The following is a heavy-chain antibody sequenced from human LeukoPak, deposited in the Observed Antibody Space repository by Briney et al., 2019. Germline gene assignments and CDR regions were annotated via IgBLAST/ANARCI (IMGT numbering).Heavy chain of an antibody. Sequence: SETLSLTCTVSGTSITSYYWNWIRQAPGQGPEWIGYGHYSGNTKYNPPLKSRVTISVDTSKNQFSLNLSSVTAADTAVYYCARGSKSPGYHSSGYFDSWGQGTLVTVSS. J-gene: IGHJ4*02. CDR1: GTSITSYY. CDR3: ARGSKSPGYHSSGYFDS. D-gene: IGHD3-22*01. CDR2: GHYSGNT. V-gene: IGHV4-59*12.